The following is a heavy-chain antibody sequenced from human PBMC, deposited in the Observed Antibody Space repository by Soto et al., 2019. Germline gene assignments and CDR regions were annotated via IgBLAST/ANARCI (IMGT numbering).Heavy chain of an antibody. Sequence: PSETLSLTCTVSGGSISSYHWSWIRQPPGKGLEWIGYIYYSGSTNYNPSLKSRVTISVDTSKNQFSLKLSSVTAADTAVYYCARHLCSGGSCYFRNAFDIWGQGTMVTVS. CDR2: IYYSGST. D-gene: IGHD2-15*01. V-gene: IGHV4-59*08. CDR1: GGSISSYH. CDR3: ARHLCSGGSCYFRNAFDI. J-gene: IGHJ3*02.